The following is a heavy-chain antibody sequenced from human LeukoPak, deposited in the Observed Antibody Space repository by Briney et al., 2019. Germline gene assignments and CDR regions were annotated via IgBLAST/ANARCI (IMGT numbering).Heavy chain of an antibody. CDR3: ARLGYPSGMDV. D-gene: IGHD2-15*01. J-gene: IGHJ6*02. V-gene: IGHV3-7*05. Sequence: GGSLRLSCAASGFTFSSYWMGWVRQAPGKGLEWVANIIQDGSEKYYVDSVKGRFTISRDNAKNSLYLQMNSLRVEDTAVHYCARLGYPSGMDVWGQGTTVTVYS. CDR2: IIQDGSEK. CDR1: GFTFSSYW.